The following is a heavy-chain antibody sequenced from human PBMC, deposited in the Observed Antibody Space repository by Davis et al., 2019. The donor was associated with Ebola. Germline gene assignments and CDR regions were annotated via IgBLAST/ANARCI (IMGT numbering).Heavy chain of an antibody. CDR1: GFTFSGSA. D-gene: IGHD6-6*01. Sequence: PGGSLRLSCAASGFTFSGSAMHWVRQASGKGLEWVGRIRSKANSYATAYAASVKGRFTISRDDSKNTAYLQMNSLKTEDTAVYYCTRGGIAARPIWFDPWGQGTLVTVSS. CDR3: TRGGIAARPIWFDP. CDR2: IRSKANSYAT. V-gene: IGHV3-73*01. J-gene: IGHJ5*02.